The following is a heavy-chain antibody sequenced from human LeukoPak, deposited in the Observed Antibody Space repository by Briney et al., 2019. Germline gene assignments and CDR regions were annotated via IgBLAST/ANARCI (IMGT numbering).Heavy chain of an antibody. D-gene: IGHD3-10*01. Sequence: SVKVSCKASGGTFSSYAISWVRQAPGQGLEWMGGIIPIFGTANYAQKFQGRVTITADESTSTAYMELSSLRSEDTAVYYCAIDMVRGVIIDNWFDPWGQGTLVAVSS. CDR3: AIDMVRGVIIDNWFDP. V-gene: IGHV1-69*13. J-gene: IGHJ5*02. CDR1: GGTFSSYA. CDR2: IIPIFGTA.